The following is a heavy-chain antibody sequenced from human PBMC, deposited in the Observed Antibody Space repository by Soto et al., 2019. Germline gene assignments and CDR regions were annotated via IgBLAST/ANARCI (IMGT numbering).Heavy chain of an antibody. D-gene: IGHD6-6*01. CDR2: IVVGSGNT. V-gene: IGHV1-58*01. CDR1: GFTFTSSA. Sequence: GASVKVSCKASGFTFTSSAVQWVRQARGQRLEWIGWIVVGSGNTNYAQKFQERVTITRDMSTSTAYMELSSLRSEDTAVYYCAADDGYSSSSYGMGVWGQGTTVTVSS. CDR3: AADDGYSSSSYGMGV. J-gene: IGHJ6*02.